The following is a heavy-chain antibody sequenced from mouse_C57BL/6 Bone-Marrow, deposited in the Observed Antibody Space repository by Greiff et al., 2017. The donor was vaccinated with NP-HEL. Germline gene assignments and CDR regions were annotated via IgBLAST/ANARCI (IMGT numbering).Heavy chain of an antibody. V-gene: IGHV5-12*01. J-gene: IGHJ2*01. Sequence: EVQRVESGGGLVQPGGSLKLSCAASGFTFSDYYMYWVRQTPEKRLEWVAYISNGGGSTYYPDNVKGRFTFSRDNAKNTLYLQMSRLKSEDTAMYYCAPYYSNYGGFFFDYWGQGTTLTVSS. D-gene: IGHD2-5*01. CDR1: GFTFSDYY. CDR2: ISNGGGST. CDR3: APYYSNYGGFFFDY.